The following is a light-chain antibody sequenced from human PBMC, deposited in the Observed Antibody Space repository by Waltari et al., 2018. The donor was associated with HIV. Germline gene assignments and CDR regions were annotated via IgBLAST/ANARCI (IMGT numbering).Light chain of an antibody. CDR2: GDN. CDR3: QSCDTSSRV. CDR1: SGSIASRH. V-gene: IGLV6-57*03. Sequence: NFILTQPHSVSESPGKTVTISCTRSSGSIASRHVQWYQQRPGSVPSTVIYGDNQRPSGFPDRFSCSINIPSNSASLTISGLKTEDEADYYCQSCDTSSRVFGGGTKLIVL. J-gene: IGLJ2*01.